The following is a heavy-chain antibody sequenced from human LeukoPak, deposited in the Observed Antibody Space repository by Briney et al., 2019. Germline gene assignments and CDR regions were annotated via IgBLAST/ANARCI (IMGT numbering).Heavy chain of an antibody. V-gene: IGHV1-46*01. J-gene: IGHJ5*02. Sequence: ASVKVSCKASGYTFTSYYMHWVRQAPGQGLEWMGIINPSGGSTSYAQKFQGRVTMTRDMSTSTVYMELSSLRSEDTAVYYCARSVYEAPWFDPWGQGTLVTVSS. D-gene: IGHD5/OR15-5a*01. CDR3: ARSVYEAPWFDP. CDR1: GYTFTSYY. CDR2: INPSGGST.